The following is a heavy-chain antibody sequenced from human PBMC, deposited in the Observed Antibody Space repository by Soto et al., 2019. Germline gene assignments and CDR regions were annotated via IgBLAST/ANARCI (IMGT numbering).Heavy chain of an antibody. D-gene: IGHD6-19*01. CDR1: GHTFSTYG. CDR3: ARGSQKRWLGFGAFDI. CDR2: ISPYNGNT. J-gene: IGHJ3*02. V-gene: IGHV1-18*01. Sequence: QVQLVQSGPEVKKPGASVTVSCKASGHTFSTYGINWVRQAAGQGLEWMGWISPYNGNTNYAQKFQGRATMTRDPSTSTAYMELRSLRSDDTAVYYCARGSQKRWLGFGAFDIWGQGTTVTVSS.